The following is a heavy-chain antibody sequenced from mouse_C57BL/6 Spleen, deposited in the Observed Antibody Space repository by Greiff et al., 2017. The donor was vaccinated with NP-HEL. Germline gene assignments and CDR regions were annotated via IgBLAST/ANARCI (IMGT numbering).Heavy chain of an antibody. V-gene: IGHV10-3*01. J-gene: IGHJ1*03. CDR2: RRSKSSNYAT. D-gene: IGHD4-1*01. CDR3: VRGTGTWWYFDV. Sequence: EVQLVESGGGLVQPKGSLKLSCAASGFTFNTYAMHWVRQAPGKGLEWVARRRSKSSNYATYYADSVKDRFTISRDDSQSMLYLHMNNLKTEDTAMYYCVRGTGTWWYFDVWGTGTTVTVSS. CDR1: GFTFNTYA.